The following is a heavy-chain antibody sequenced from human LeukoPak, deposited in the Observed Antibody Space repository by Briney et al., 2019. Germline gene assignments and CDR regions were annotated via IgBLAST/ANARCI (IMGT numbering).Heavy chain of an antibody. CDR3: ARTTIYYYYMDV. J-gene: IGHJ6*03. Sequence: ASVKVSCKASGYTFTSYYMHWVRQAPGQGLEWMGIINPSGGSTSYAQKFQGRVTMTRNTSISTAYMELSSLRSEDTAVYYCARTTIYYYYMDVWGKGTTVTISS. D-gene: IGHD5-12*01. CDR1: GYTFTSYY. V-gene: IGHV1-46*01. CDR2: INPSGGST.